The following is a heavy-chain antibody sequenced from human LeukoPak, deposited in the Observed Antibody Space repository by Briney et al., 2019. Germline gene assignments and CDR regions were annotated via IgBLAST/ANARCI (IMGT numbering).Heavy chain of an antibody. CDR1: GLTFSSYG. CDR3: AKDLLLGYSGYDWGEPYYYYYGMDV. CDR2: ISYDGSNK. Sequence: GGSLRLSCAASGLTFSSYGMHWVRQAPGKGLEWVAVISYDGSNKYYADSVKGRFTISRDNSKNTLYLKMNSLRAEDTAVYYCAKDLLLGYSGYDWGEPYYYYYGMDVWGKGTTVTVSS. D-gene: IGHD5-12*01. V-gene: IGHV3-30*18. J-gene: IGHJ6*04.